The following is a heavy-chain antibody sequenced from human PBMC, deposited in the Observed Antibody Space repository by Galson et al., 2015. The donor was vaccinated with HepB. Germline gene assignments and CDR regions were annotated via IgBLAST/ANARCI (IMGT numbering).Heavy chain of an antibody. CDR1: GFTFDDYA. Sequence: SLRLSCAASGFTFDDYAMHWVRQAPGKGLEWVSGISWNSGSIGYEDPVKGRFTISRDNAKNSLCLQMNSLRAEDTALYYCAKDPGKVMVQGVGYAFDIWGQGTMVTVSS. V-gene: IGHV3-9*01. J-gene: IGHJ3*02. CDR3: AKDPGKVMVQGVGYAFDI. CDR2: ISWNSGSI. D-gene: IGHD3-10*01.